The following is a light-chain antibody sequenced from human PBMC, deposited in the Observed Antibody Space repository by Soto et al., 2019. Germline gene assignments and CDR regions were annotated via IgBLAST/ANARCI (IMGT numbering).Light chain of an antibody. CDR3: QQRSNRIT. CDR1: QSVSSSY. V-gene: IGKV3D-20*02. Sequence: EIALTQSPGTLSLFPGARAPLSGMASQSVSSSYIAWYQQRPGQTPSLLIYGASTRATGIPDRFSGSGSGTDFTLTVSSLEPEDFALYYCQQRSNRITFGQGTRLEIK. J-gene: IGKJ5*01. CDR2: GAS.